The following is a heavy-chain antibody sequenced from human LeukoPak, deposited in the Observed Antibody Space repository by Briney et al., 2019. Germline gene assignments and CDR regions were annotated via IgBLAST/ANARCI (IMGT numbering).Heavy chain of an antibody. CDR2: INPNSGGT. CDR3: ARDSYSGYEGFDY. CDR1: GYTFTGYY. J-gene: IGHJ4*02. D-gene: IGHD5-12*01. Sequence: ASVKVSCKASGYTFTGYYMHWVRQAPGQGLKWMGWINPNSGGTNYAQKFQGRVTMTRDTSISTAYMELSRLRSDDTAVYYCARDSYSGYEGFDYWGQGTLVTVSS. V-gene: IGHV1-2*02.